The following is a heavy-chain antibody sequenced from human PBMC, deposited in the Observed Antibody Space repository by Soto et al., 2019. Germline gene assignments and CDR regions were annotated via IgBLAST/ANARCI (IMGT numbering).Heavy chain of an antibody. V-gene: IGHV3-30*18. CDR1: GFTFSSYG. J-gene: IGHJ1*01. D-gene: IGHD6-13*01. Sequence: LRLSCAASGFTFSSYGMHWVRQAPGKGLEWVAVISYDGSNKYYADSVKGRFTISRDNSKNTLYLQMNSLRAEDTAVYYCAKEDVTAAGEYFQHWGQGTLVTVSS. CDR2: ISYDGSNK. CDR3: AKEDVTAAGEYFQH.